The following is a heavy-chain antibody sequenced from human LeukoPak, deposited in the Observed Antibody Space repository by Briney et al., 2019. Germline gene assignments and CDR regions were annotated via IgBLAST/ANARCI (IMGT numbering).Heavy chain of an antibody. CDR1: GDSISSVNYY. CDR2: TYSSGTT. Sequence: SQTLSLTCTVSGDSISSVNYYWSWIRQPAGKGLEWIGRTYSSGTTNYNPSLKSRVTMSIDTTQFSLKLSSVTAADTAVYFCACGVAAAGWLYFDYWGQGSLVTVSS. D-gene: IGHD6-13*01. J-gene: IGHJ4*02. V-gene: IGHV4-61*02. CDR3: ACGVAAAGWLYFDY.